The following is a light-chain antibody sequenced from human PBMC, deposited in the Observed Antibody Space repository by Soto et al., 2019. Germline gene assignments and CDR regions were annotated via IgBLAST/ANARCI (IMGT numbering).Light chain of an antibody. Sequence: EVVLTQSPGTLSLSPGERDTLSCRASQSVSNNYFAWYQQKPGQAPRLLIFGSSDRATGIPYRFSGSGSGTEYTLTISRLERDDFAVDYCKKYRSSPPYTVGQRTKQEI. V-gene: IGKV3-20*01. CDR3: KKYRSSPPYT. CDR1: QSVSNNY. J-gene: IGKJ2*01. CDR2: GSS.